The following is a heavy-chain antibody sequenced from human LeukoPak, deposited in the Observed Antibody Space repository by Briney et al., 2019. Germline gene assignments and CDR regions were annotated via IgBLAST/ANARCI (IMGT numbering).Heavy chain of an antibody. D-gene: IGHD4-23*01. CDR1: GYTFTSYD. CDR2: MNPNSGNT. Sequence: ASVKVSCKASGYTFTSYDINWVRQAAGQGLEWMGWMNPNSGNTGYAQKFQGRVTITRNTSISTAYMELSSLRSEDTAVYYCARAPRGYSSPLSQKYYFDYWGQGTLVTVSS. J-gene: IGHJ4*02. V-gene: IGHV1-8*03. CDR3: ARAPRGYSSPLSQKYYFDY.